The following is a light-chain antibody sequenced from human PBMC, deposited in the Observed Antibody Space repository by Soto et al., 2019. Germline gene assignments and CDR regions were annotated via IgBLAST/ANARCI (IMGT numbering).Light chain of an antibody. CDR2: GAS. J-gene: IGKJ4*01. V-gene: IGKV3-20*01. CDR3: QQYGSSPLT. CDR1: QSISSIF. Sequence: EIVLTQSPGTLSLSPGERAIFSCRASQSISSIFLAWYQQKFGQAPRLLIYGASSRATGIPDRFSGSGSGTDFTLTISRLEPEDSAVYYCQQYGSSPLTFGGGTKVEIK.